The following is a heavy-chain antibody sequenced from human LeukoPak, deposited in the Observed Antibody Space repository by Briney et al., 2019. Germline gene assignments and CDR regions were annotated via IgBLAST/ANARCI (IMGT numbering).Heavy chain of an antibody. J-gene: IGHJ6*02. Sequence: PGGSLRLSCAASGFTFSSYSMNWVRQAPGKGLEWVSSISSSSSYIYYVDAVKGRFTISRDNAKNSLYLKMNSLRAEDTAVYYCASRGGIAAAGSPLKLYGMDVWGQGTTVTVSS. CDR3: ASRGGIAAAGSPLKLYGMDV. V-gene: IGHV3-21*01. CDR1: GFTFSSYS. CDR2: ISSSSSYI. D-gene: IGHD6-13*01.